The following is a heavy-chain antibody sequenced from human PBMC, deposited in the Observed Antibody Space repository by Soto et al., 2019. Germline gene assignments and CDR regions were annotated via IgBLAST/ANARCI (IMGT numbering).Heavy chain of an antibody. CDR1: GFTFSSCT. Sequence: EVHLVESGGGLVKPGGSLRLSCAVSGFTFSSCTMNWVRQAPGKGLEWVSSISPSTSHIYYADSVNGRFTISRDNAQNSQFLQMNTLRSEDTAVYYCSGCSGGACHENYVMDVWGQGNTVTVSS. V-gene: IGHV3-21*01. CDR2: ISPSTSHI. J-gene: IGHJ6*02. CDR3: SGCSGGACHENYVMDV. D-gene: IGHD2-15*01.